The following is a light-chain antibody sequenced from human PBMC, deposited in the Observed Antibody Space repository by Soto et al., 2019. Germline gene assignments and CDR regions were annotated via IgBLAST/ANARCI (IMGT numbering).Light chain of an antibody. CDR1: QTITRW. V-gene: IGKV1-5*01. CDR3: QQYFTYSWT. J-gene: IGKJ1*01. Sequence: TQSPATLSLSPGERATLSCRASQTITRWMAWYQQKPGKAPKLLIYDASTLESGVPSRFSGSRSGTEFTLTISSLQPDDFATYYCQQYFTYSWTFGQGTKVDTK. CDR2: DAS.